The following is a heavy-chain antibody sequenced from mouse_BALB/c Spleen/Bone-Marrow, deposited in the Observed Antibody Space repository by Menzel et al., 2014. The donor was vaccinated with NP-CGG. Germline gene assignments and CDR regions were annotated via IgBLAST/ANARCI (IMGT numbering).Heavy chain of an antibody. CDR1: GYAFTSHN. V-gene: IGHV1S135*01. D-gene: IGHD1-1*01. CDR3: ARDNYYGSSTGFAY. J-gene: IGHJ3*01. Sequence: VQLQQSGPELVKPGASVKVSCKASGYAFTSHNMYWVKQSHGKSLEWIGYIDPYNGGTSYNQKFKGKATLTVDKSSSTAYMHLNSLTSEDSAVYYCARDNYYGSSTGFAYWGQGTLVTVSA. CDR2: IDPYNGGT.